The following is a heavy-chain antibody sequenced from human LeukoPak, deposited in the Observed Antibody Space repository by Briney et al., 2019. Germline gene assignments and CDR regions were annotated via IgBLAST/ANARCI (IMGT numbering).Heavy chain of an antibody. CDR1: GFTFSYYE. CDR3: ARGGYCSGGICYSYNAFDV. CDR2: ISSSVSSI. Sequence: GGSLRLSCAASGFTFSYYEMNWVRPAPGKGREWVSYISSSVSSIYYADSVKGRSTISRDNAKNSLYLQMNSLRAEDTAVYYCARGGYCSGGICYSYNAFDVWGQGTMVTVSS. V-gene: IGHV3-48*03. D-gene: IGHD2-15*01. J-gene: IGHJ3*01.